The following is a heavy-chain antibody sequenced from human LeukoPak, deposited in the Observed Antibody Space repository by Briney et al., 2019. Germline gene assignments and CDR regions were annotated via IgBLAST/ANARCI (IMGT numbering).Heavy chain of an antibody. CDR3: ARPLSH. CDR2: IYYSGTT. J-gene: IGHJ4*02. D-gene: IGHD3-16*02. CDR1: GGSINNYF. Sequence: PSETLSLTCTVSGGSINNYFWSWIRQPPGKGLEWIGYIYYSGTTNYNPSLKSRVTISVDTSKNQFSLKLSSVTAADTAVYYCARPLSHWGQGTLVTVSS. V-gene: IGHV4-59*01.